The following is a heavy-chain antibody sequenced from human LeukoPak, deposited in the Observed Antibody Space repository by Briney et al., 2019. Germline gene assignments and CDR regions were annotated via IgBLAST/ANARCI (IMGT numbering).Heavy chain of an antibody. CDR1: GFTLSNFA. J-gene: IGHJ5*01. D-gene: IGHD2-21*02. CDR2: ISGTTGRP. CDR3: AKDLRVTVAGWYDS. Sequence: PGGSLRLSCAASGFTLSNFAMSWVRRSPGKGLQWVSGISGTTGRPYYADSVKGRFTISRDNSKNTLSLQLDSLRADDTAVYYCAKDLRVTVAGWYDSWGQGALVTVPS. V-gene: IGHV3-23*01.